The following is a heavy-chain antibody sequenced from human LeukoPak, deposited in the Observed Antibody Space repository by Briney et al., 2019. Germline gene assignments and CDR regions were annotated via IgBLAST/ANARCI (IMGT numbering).Heavy chain of an antibody. Sequence: GGSLRLSCSASGFTFSSYAMHWVRQAPGKGLEYVSAISSNGGSTYYADSVKGRFTISRDNSKNTLYLQMSSLRAEDTAVYYCVKESIGYCSGGSCYWDQGTLVTVSS. CDR2: ISSNGGST. CDR1: GFTFSSYA. V-gene: IGHV3-64D*06. CDR3: VKESIGYCSGGSCY. D-gene: IGHD2-15*01. J-gene: IGHJ4*02.